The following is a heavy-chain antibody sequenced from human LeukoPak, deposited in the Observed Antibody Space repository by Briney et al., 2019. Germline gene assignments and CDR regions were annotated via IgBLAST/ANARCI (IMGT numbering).Heavy chain of an antibody. J-gene: IGHJ4*02. D-gene: IGHD6-13*01. CDR2: INAGNGNT. V-gene: IGHV1-3*03. CDR3: AITFQAAAGFDY. Sequence: RASVKVSCKTSGVTFSSYAISWVRQAPGQRLEWMGWINAGNGNTKYSQEFQGRVTITRDTSASTAYMELSSLRSEDMAVYYCAITFQAAAGFDYWGQGTLVTVSS. CDR1: GVTFSSYA.